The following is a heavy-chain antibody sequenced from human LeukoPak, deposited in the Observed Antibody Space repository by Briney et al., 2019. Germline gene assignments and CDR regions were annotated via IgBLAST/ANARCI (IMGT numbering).Heavy chain of an antibody. CDR3: AKEAGQGSRRPFDP. CDR2: ISSSSLYI. J-gene: IGHJ5*02. CDR1: GFTFSSYN. Sequence: GGSLRLSCAASGFTFSSYNMNWVRQAPGKGLEWVSSISSSSLYIYYADSLKGRFTISRDNAKNSLYLQMNSLRAEDTAVYYCAKEAGQGSRRPFDPWGQGTLVTVSS. V-gene: IGHV3-21*04.